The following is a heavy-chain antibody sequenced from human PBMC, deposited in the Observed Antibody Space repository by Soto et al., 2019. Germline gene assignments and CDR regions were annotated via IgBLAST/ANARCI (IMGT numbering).Heavy chain of an antibody. V-gene: IGHV4-34*01. CDR1: GGSFSGYY. CDR3: ASRKGAFDI. J-gene: IGHJ3*02. Sequence: SETLSLTCAVYGGSFSGYYWSWIRQPPGKGLEWIGEINHSGSTNYNPSLKSRVTISVDTSKNQFSLKLSSVTAADTAVYSCASRKGAFDIWGQGTMVTVSS. CDR2: INHSGST.